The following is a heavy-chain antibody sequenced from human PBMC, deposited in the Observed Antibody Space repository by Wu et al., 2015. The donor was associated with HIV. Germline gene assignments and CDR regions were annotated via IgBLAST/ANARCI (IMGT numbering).Heavy chain of an antibody. Sequence: QVQLVQSGAEVKKPGASVKVSCKASGYSFTTHGISWVRQAPGQGLEWMGWISAYNGNTKYARKLQGRVTMTTDTSTSTAYMELRSLRSDDTAIYYCARRNXSLVGTVYQYYGMDVVGPKGPRSPSPQ. CDR1: GYSFTTHG. CDR3: ARRNXSLVGTVYQYYGMDV. D-gene: IGHD1-26*01. CDR2: ISAYNGNT. J-gene: IGHJ6*01. V-gene: IGHV1-18*01.